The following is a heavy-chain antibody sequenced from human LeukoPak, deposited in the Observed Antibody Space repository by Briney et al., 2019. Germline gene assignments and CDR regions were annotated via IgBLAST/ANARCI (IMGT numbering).Heavy chain of an antibody. V-gene: IGHV4-4*07. CDR3: ARHFISDWLAPFFDY. CDR1: GGSISSYY. Sequence: SETLSLTCTVSGGSISSYYWSWIRQPAGKGLEWIGRIYTSGSTNYNPSLKSRVTISVDTSKNQFSLKLSSVTAADTAVYYCARHFISDWLAPFFDYWGQGTLVTVSS. J-gene: IGHJ4*02. CDR2: IYTSGST. D-gene: IGHD3-9*01.